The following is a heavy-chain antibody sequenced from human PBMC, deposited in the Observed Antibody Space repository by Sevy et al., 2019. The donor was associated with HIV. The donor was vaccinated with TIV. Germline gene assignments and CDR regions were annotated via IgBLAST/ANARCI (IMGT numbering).Heavy chain of an antibody. CDR2: IYSGGNT. CDR1: GFTVSSNY. CDR3: ASLRGGYYPDY. Sequence: GSLRLSCAVSGFTVSSNYMSWVRQAPGKGLEWVSVIYSGGNTNYADFVKGRFTISRDNSKNTLYLQMNSLRAEDTAVYYCASLRGGYYPDYWGQGTLVTVSS. J-gene: IGHJ4*02. V-gene: IGHV3-53*01. D-gene: IGHD3-22*01.